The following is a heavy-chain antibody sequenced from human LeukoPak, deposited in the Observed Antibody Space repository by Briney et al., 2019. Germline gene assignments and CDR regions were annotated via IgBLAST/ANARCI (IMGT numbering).Heavy chain of an antibody. CDR2: IYYSGTT. CDR3: ARPRDDSSGYYFDY. D-gene: IGHD3-22*01. V-gene: IGHV4-39*01. CDR1: GGSISSSSYY. J-gene: IGHJ4*02. Sequence: SETLSLTCTVSGGSISSSSYYWGWIRQPPGKGLEWIGSIYYSGTTYYNPSLKSRVTISVDTSKYQFSLKLSSVTAADTAVYYCARPRDDSSGYYFDYWGQGTLVTVSS.